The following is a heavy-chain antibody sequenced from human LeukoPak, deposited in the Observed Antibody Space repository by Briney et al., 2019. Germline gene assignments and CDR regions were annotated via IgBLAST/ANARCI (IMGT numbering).Heavy chain of an antibody. D-gene: IGHD2-2*01. J-gene: IGHJ4*02. V-gene: IGHV4-34*01. CDR2: INHSGST. CDR3: ARVRLPAARFDF. CDR1: GGSISSYY. Sequence: SETLSLTCTVSGGSISSYYWSWIRQPPGKGLEWIGEINHSGSTNYKPSLKSRVTIQVDTSKNQFSLKVSSVTAADTAVYYCARVRLPAARFDFWGQGTLVTVSS.